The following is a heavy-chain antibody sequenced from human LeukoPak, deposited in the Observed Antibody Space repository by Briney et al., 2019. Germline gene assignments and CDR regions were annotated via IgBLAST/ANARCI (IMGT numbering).Heavy chain of an antibody. CDR2: IYYSGST. CDR1: GGSISSYY. Sequence: SETLSLTCTVSGGSISSYYWSWIRQPPGKGLEWIGYIYYSGSTNYNPSLKSRVTISVDTSKNQFSLKLSSVTAADTAVYYCARVATDSSGYYLSYFDYWGQGTLVTVSS. V-gene: IGHV4-59*01. D-gene: IGHD3-22*01. J-gene: IGHJ4*02. CDR3: ARVATDSSGYYLSYFDY.